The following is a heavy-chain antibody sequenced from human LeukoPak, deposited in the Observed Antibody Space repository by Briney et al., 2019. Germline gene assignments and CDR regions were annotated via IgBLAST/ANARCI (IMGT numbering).Heavy chain of an antibody. CDR3: VRGYVAGSDRHWDY. CDR2: VNSDGSEI. D-gene: IGHD6-19*01. Sequence: GGSLRLSCAASGYSFSSHWMHWVRQAPGKGLVWVSRVNSDGSEINYADSVKGRFTISRDNAKNTLYLQMNSLSVEDTAMYYCVRGYVAGSDRHWDYWGQGSLATVSS. J-gene: IGHJ4*02. CDR1: GYSFSSHW. V-gene: IGHV3-74*01.